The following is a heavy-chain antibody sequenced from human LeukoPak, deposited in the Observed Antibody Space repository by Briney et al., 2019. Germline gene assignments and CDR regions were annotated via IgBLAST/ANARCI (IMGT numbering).Heavy chain of an antibody. V-gene: IGHV3-48*04. J-gene: IGHJ3*02. D-gene: IGHD6-6*01. CDR2: ISSSSSTI. CDR3: ARATSSLAGAFDI. Sequence: PGGSLRLSCAASGFTFSSYSMNWVRQAPGKGLEWVSYISSSSSTIYYADSVKGRFTISRDNAKNSLYLQMNSLRAEDTAVYYCARATSSLAGAFDIWGQGTMVTVSS. CDR1: GFTFSSYS.